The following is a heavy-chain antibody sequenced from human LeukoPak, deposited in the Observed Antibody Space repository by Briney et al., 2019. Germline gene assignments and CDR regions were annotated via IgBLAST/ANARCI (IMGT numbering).Heavy chain of an antibody. D-gene: IGHD2-2*01. CDR2: INHSGST. J-gene: IGHJ4*02. Sequence: GSLRLSCAASGFPFSSFSMNWVRQAPGKGLEWIGEINHSGSTNYNPSLKSRVTISVDTSKNQFSLKLSSVTAADTAVYYCARIGAGVVPAAMRYFDYWGQGTLVTVSS. V-gene: IGHV4-34*01. CDR3: ARIGAGVVPAAMRYFDY. CDR1: GFPFSSFS.